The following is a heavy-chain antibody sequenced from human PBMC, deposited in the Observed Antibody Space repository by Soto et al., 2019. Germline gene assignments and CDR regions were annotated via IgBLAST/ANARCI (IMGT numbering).Heavy chain of an antibody. D-gene: IGHD3-10*01. V-gene: IGHV1-18*04. Sequence: ASVKVSCKASGYTFISYGVTWVRQAPGQGLEWMGWISADKGNTNYAQMFRDRVTMTTDTSTSTAYMELRSLKSDDTAVYYCATTSLEVRGVMPLYYYYGMDVWGQGTTVTVSS. CDR3: ATTSLEVRGVMPLYYYYGMDV. CDR2: ISADKGNT. J-gene: IGHJ6*02. CDR1: GYTFISYG.